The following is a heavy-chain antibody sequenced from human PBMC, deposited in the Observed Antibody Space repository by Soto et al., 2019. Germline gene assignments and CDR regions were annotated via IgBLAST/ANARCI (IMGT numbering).Heavy chain of an antibody. CDR1: GGSISSYY. D-gene: IGHD5-18*01. CDR2: IYYSGST. J-gene: IGHJ4*02. V-gene: IGHV4-59*01. Sequence: TSETLSLTCTVSGGSISSYYWSWIRQPPGKGLEWIGYIYYSGSTNYNPSLKSRVTISVDTSKNQFSLKLSSVTAADTAVYYCARLDTAMVINGFDYWGQGTLVTVS. CDR3: ARLDTAMVINGFDY.